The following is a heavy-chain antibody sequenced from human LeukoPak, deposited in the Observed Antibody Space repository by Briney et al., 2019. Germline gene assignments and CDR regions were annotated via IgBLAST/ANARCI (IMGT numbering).Heavy chain of an antibody. CDR2: IYDSGST. J-gene: IGHJ6*02. CDR3: ARVGGTNYYYYGMDV. V-gene: IGHV4-59*01. D-gene: IGHD1-1*01. CDR1: GGSISSYY. Sequence: PSETLSLTCTVSGGSISSYYWSWIRQPPGKGLEWIGYIYDSGSTNYNPSLKSRVTISVDTSKNHFSLKLSSVTAADTAVYYCARVGGTNYYYYGMDVWGQGTTVTVSS.